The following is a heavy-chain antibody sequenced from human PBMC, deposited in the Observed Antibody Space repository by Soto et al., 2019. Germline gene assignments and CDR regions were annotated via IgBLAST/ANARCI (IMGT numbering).Heavy chain of an antibody. CDR2: IIPIFGTA. Sequence: GASVKVSCKASGGTFSSYAISWVRQAPGQGLEWMGGIIPIFGTATYAQKFQGRVTITADESTSTAHMELSSLRSEDTAVFYCARDHGIAVRFSPRRAFDIWGQGTMVTVSS. V-gene: IGHV1-69*13. CDR3: ARDHGIAVRFSPRRAFDI. J-gene: IGHJ3*02. D-gene: IGHD3-3*01. CDR1: GGTFSSYA.